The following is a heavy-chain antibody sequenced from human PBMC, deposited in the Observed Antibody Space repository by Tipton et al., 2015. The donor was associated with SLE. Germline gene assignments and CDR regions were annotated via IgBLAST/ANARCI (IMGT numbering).Heavy chain of an antibody. CDR2: IIPIFGTA. D-gene: IGHD3-10*01. V-gene: IGHV1-69*13. CDR1: GYTFTGYY. CDR3: ARAGGSSAFDI. Sequence: QSGAEVKKPGASVKVSCKASGYTFTGYYLHWVRQAPGQGLEWMGGIIPIFGTANYAQKFQGRVTITADESTSTAYMELSTLRFGDTAVYYCARAGGSSAFDIWGQGTMVTVSS. J-gene: IGHJ3*02.